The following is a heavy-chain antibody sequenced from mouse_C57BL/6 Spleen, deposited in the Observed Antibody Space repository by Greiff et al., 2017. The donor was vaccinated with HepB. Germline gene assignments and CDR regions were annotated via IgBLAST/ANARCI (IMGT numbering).Heavy chain of an antibody. D-gene: IGHD1-1*01. CDR2: FYPGSGSI. V-gene: IGHV1-62-2*01. J-gene: IGHJ4*01. CDR3: ARSGYLLKNDMDY. CDR1: GFTFTDYS. Sequence: QVQLQQSGAELVKPGASVKLSCKASGFTFTDYSIHWVKQRPGQGLEWIGWFYPGSGSIKYNEKFQDKATLTADKSSSTVYMQLSSLTSEDSAVYYCARSGYLLKNDMDYWGQGTTVTVSS.